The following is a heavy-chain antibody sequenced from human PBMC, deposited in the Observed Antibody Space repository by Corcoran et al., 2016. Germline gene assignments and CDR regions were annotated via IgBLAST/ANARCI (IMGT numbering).Heavy chain of an antibody. Sequence: QVQLVQSGAEVKKPGASVKVSCKASGYTFTSYAMHWVRQAPGQRLEWMGWINAGNGNTKYSQKFQGRVTITRDTSARTADMELSSLRSEDKAVYFCARDLHEGSRTGTTSNYWGQGTLVTVYS. J-gene: IGHJ4*02. D-gene: IGHD1-7*01. CDR2: INAGNGNT. CDR3: ARDLHEGSRTGTTSNY. V-gene: IGHV1-3*01. CDR1: GYTFTSYA.